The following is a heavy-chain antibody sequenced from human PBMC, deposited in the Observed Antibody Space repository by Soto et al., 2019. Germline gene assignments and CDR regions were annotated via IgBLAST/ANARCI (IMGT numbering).Heavy chain of an antibody. CDR1: GYIFTNYS. J-gene: IGHJ5*02. CDR2: IYPDDSDT. Sequence: GEFLKIPCMGSGYIFTNYSIAWGRLMPGKGLEWIGIIYPDDSDTKYSPPFQGQVIMSVDKSMSTAYLQWSSLKASDTAIYYCARHFGRGIASSSSPWGQGTQVTVSS. V-gene: IGHV5-51*01. D-gene: IGHD3-10*01. CDR3: ARHFGRGIASSSSP.